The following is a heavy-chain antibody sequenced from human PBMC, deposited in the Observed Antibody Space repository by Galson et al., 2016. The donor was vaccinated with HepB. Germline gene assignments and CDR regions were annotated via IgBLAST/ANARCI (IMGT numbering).Heavy chain of an antibody. J-gene: IGHJ4*02. D-gene: IGHD5-12*01. CDR2: INPSGGFT. Sequence: SVKVSCKASGYTFTSYYMHWVRQAPGQGLEWMGIINPSGGFTTHAQKFQGRVTMTRDTSTTTVYMDLSSLRSEDTAVYYCARGADSGYDLGDYWGQGTLVTVSS. CDR1: GYTFTSYY. CDR3: ARGADSGYDLGDY. V-gene: IGHV1-46*01.